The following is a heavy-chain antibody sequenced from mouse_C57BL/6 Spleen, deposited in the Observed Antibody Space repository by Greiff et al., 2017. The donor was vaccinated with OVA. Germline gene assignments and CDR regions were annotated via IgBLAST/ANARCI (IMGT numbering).Heavy chain of an antibody. CDR3: ARSYYGYYGRYFDY. CDR1: GYTFTDYH. J-gene: IGHJ2*01. Sequence: EVKLQQSGPELVKPGASVKISCKASGYTFTDYHMNWVKQSHGKSLEWIGDINPNNGGTSYNQKFKGKATLTVDKSSSTAYMELRSLTSEDSAVYYCARSYYGYYGRYFDYWGQGTTLTVSS. D-gene: IGHD2-3*01. V-gene: IGHV1-26*01. CDR2: INPNNGGT.